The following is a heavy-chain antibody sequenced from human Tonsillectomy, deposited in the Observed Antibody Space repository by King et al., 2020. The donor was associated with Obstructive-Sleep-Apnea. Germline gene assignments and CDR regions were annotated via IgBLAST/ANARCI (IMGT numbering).Heavy chain of an antibody. V-gene: IGHV3-48*04. Sequence: VQLVESGGGLVQPGGSLRLSCAASGFTFSSYTMNWVRQAPGKGLEWGSYISSISSTIYYADSLKGRFTISRDNAKNSLYLQMNSLRAEDTAVYYCARSGIAAAGSFDYWGQGTLVTVSS. CDR3: ARSGIAAAGSFDY. CDR2: ISSISSTI. CDR1: GFTFSSYT. J-gene: IGHJ4*02. D-gene: IGHD6-13*01.